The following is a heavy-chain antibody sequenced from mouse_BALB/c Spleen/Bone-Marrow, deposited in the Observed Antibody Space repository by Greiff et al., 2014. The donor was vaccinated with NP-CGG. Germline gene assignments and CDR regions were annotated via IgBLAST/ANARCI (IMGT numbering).Heavy chain of an antibody. CDR2: IDPANGNT. D-gene: IGHD1-1*01. CDR1: GFNIKDTY. J-gene: IGHJ3*01. V-gene: IGHV14-3*02. Sequence: VQLQQSGAELVKPGASLKLSCTASGFNIKDTYMHWVKQRPEQGLEWIGRIDPANGNTKYDPKFQGKATITADTSSNTAYLQLSSLTSEDTAVYYCAAYYYGSSQFAYWGQGTLVTVSA. CDR3: AAYYYGSSQFAY.